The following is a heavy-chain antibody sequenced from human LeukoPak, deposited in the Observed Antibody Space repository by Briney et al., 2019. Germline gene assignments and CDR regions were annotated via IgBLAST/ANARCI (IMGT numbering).Heavy chain of an antibody. CDR2: ITGSGGRT. CDR1: GFTFSSYA. V-gene: IGHV3-23*01. J-gene: IGHJ4*02. CDR3: LCLWFGKGVY. D-gene: IGHD3-10*01. Sequence: GGSLRLSCAASGFTFSSYAMNWVRQAPGKGLEWVSAITGSGGRTYYADSVRGRFTISRDNAKNSLFLQMNSLRAEDTAVYYCLCLWFGKGVYWGRGTLVTVSS.